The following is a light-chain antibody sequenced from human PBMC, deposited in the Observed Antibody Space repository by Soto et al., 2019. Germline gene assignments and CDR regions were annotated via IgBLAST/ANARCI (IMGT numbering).Light chain of an antibody. J-gene: IGKJ1*01. CDR3: QQYNSYWT. Sequence: DIQMTQSTSTLSASVGYRVTITCRASQSIITSLAWYQQKPGKAPKFLIYDASSLESGVPARFIGSGSGTEFTLTISSLQPDDFATYYCQQYNSYWTFGQGTKVDIK. CDR2: DAS. CDR1: QSIITS. V-gene: IGKV1-5*01.